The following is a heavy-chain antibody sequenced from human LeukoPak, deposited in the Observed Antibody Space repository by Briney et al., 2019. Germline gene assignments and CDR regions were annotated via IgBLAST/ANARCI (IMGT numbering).Heavy chain of an antibody. V-gene: IGHV1-24*01. J-gene: IGHJ4*02. D-gene: IGHD3-10*01. CDR3: ATVPYYGSGSFDY. CDR2: FDPEDGET. Sequence: GASVKVSCKVSGCTLTELSMHWVRQAPGKGLEWMGGFDPEDGETIYAQKFQGRVTMTEDTSTDTAYMELSSLRSEDTAVYYCATVPYYGSGSFDYWGQGTLVTVSS. CDR1: GCTLTELS.